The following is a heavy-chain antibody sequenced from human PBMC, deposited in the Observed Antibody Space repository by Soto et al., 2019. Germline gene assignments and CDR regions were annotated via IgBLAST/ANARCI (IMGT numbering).Heavy chain of an antibody. CDR3: ATSYDSGFDP. V-gene: IGHV1-18*04. Sequence: LLLQSGAELKKPGASVKISCKASGYSFSTYDISWLRQAPGQQPEWMGRISPKSGNTNYAQKFQDRVTITADTSSNTAYMELRGLRSDDTATYYCATSYDSGFDPWGQGTLVTVSA. CDR2: ISPKSGNT. D-gene: IGHD3-3*01. CDR1: GYSFSTYD. J-gene: IGHJ5*02.